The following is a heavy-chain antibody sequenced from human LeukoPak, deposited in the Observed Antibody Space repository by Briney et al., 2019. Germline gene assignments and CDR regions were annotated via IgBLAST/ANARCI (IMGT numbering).Heavy chain of an antibody. CDR1: GYSINSGYY. V-gene: IGHV4-38-2*02. Sequence: SETLSLTCTVSGYSINSGYYWGWIRQPPGRGLQWIGSIYHSGSTYYNPSLKSRVTISVDTSKNQFSLKLRSVTAADTAVYYCARGATVGAFDIWGQGTMVTVSS. CDR2: IYHSGST. D-gene: IGHD4-17*01. CDR3: ARGATVGAFDI. J-gene: IGHJ3*02.